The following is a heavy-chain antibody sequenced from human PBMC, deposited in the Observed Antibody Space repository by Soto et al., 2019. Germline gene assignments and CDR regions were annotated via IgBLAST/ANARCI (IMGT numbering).Heavy chain of an antibody. CDR2: ISYDGSNK. J-gene: IGHJ6*02. D-gene: IGHD2-8*01. V-gene: IGHV3-30*18. Sequence: GGSLRLSCAASGFTFSSYGMHWVRQAPGKGLEWVAVISYDGSNKYYADSVKGRFTISRDNSKNTLYLQMNSLRAEDTAVYYCAKYKGYCTNGVCYHPPHGMDVWGQGTTVTVSS. CDR1: GFTFSSYG. CDR3: AKYKGYCTNGVCYHPPHGMDV.